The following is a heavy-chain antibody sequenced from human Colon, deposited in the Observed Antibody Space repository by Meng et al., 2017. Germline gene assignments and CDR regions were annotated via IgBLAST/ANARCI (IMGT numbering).Heavy chain of an antibody. CDR1: GDSISSDIG. CDR2: VYHRGDT. CDR3: GRDQGRELINH. Sequence: QVQRQGSGPGLVKPSGPLSLTCTVSGDSISSDIGWSWVRQPPGKGLEWIGEVYHRGDTNYNPSLKSRVDISVDKSKNQFYLSLFSVTAADTAVYYCGRDQGRELINHWGQGTLVTVSS. J-gene: IGHJ4*02. D-gene: IGHD1-7*01. V-gene: IGHV4-4*02.